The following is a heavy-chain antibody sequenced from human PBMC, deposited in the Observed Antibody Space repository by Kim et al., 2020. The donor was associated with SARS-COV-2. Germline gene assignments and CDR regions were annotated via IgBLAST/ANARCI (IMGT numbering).Heavy chain of an antibody. V-gene: IGHV4-30-4*01. CDR3: ATAAGDAFDI. CDR2: TSHSGST. CDR1: GGSISSEDYY. J-gene: IGHJ3*02. D-gene: IGHD6-13*01. Sequence: SETLSLTCTVSGGSISSEDYYWSWIRQPPGKGLEWIGYTSHSGSTYYNPYLKSRITISRDTSKNHFSLTLTSVTTADTDVYYCATAAGDAFDIWGQGTMVTVSS.